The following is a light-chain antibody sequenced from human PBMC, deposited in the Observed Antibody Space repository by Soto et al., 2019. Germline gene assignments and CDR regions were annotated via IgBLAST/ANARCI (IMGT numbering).Light chain of an antibody. V-gene: IGKV1-5*01. J-gene: IGKJ3*01. CDR1: QSISSW. CDR3: QQYNNYFT. CDR2: GAS. Sequence: DIQMTQSPSTLSVSVGDRVTITCRASQSISSWLAWYQQKAGKAPTLLIYGASSLERGVPSRFSGSGSGTEFTLTISSLQPDDFAIYYCQQYNNYFTFGPGTKVDIK.